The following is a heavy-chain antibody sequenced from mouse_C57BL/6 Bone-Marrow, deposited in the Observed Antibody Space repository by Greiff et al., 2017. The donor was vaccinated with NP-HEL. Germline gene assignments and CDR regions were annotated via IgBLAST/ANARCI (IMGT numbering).Heavy chain of an antibody. CDR2: INPSNGGT. CDR1: GCTFTSYW. V-gene: IGHV1-53*01. Sequence: QVQLQQPGTELVKPGASVKLSCKASGCTFTSYWMHWVKQRPGQGLEWIGNINPSNGGTNYNEKFKSKATLTVDKSSSTAYMQLSSLTSEDSAVYYCARSNGITTVVPFDYWGQGTTLTVSS. J-gene: IGHJ2*01. CDR3: ARSNGITTVVPFDY. D-gene: IGHD1-1*01.